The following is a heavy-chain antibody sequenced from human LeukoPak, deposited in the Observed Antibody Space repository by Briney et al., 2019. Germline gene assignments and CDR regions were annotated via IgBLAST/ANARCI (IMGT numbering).Heavy chain of an antibody. Sequence: GGSLRLSCAASGFTFSSYGMHWVRQAPGKGLEWVAFIRYDGSNKYYADSVKGRFTISRDNSKNTLYLQMNSLRAEDTAVYYCAKDGQQLVFGWFDPWGQGTLVTVSS. D-gene: IGHD6-13*01. CDR1: GFTFSSYG. CDR3: AKDGQQLVFGWFDP. V-gene: IGHV3-30*02. CDR2: IRYDGSNK. J-gene: IGHJ5*02.